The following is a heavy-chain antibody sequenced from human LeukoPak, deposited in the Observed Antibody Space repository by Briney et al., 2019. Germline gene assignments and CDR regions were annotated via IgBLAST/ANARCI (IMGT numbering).Heavy chain of an antibody. V-gene: IGHV1-69*06. CDR1: GGTFSSYA. CDR3: ARATYYYDSSGYFYYYYYMDV. D-gene: IGHD3-22*01. Sequence: ASVKVSCKASGGTFSSYAISWVRQAPGQGLEWMGGIIPIFGTANYAQKFQGRVTITADKSTSTAYMELSSLRSEDTAVYYCARATYYYDSSGYFYYYYYMDVWGKGTTVTVSS. J-gene: IGHJ6*03. CDR2: IIPIFGTA.